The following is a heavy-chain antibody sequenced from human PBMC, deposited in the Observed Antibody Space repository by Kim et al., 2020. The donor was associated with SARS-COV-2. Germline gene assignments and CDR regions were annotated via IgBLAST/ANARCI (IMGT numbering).Heavy chain of an antibody. J-gene: IGHJ3*01. CDR1: GFSITTFY. CDR2: IYNSGTT. CDR3: ARMPNDAFDF. Sequence: SETLSLTCTVSGFSITTFYWNWIRQAPGKGLEWIGYIYNSGTTSYNPSLRSRVTISVDTSKNQFSLRLSSVTAAETAVYYCARMPNDAFDFWGQGARVTVSS. V-gene: IGHV4-4*08. D-gene: IGHD2-2*01.